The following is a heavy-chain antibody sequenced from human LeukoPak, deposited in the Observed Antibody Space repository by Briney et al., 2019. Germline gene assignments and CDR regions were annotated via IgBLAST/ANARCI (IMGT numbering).Heavy chain of an antibody. J-gene: IGHJ4*02. D-gene: IGHD3-10*01. Sequence: GGSLRLSCAASGFTFTTYWMSWVRQPPGKGLEWVANIKQDGTEKYYVDSVKGRFTISRDNAKNSLYLQMNSLRAEDTAVYYCARGVRAYIFDYWGQGTLVTVSS. V-gene: IGHV3-7*01. CDR1: GFTFTTYW. CDR3: ARGVRAYIFDY. CDR2: IKQDGTEK.